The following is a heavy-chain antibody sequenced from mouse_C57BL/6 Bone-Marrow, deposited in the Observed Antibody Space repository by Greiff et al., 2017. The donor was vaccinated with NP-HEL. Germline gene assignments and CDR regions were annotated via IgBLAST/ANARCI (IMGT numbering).Heavy chain of an antibody. J-gene: IGHJ3*01. CDR3: ARMGVWLRRSFAY. V-gene: IGHV1-64*01. CDR2: IHPNSGST. CDR1: GYTFTSYW. Sequence: QVQLQQPGAELVKPGASVKLSCKASGYTFTSYWMHWVKQRPGQGLEWIGMIHPNSGSTNYNEKFKSKATLTVDKSSSTAYMQLSSLTSEDSAVYYCARMGVWLRRSFAYWGQGTLVTVSA. D-gene: IGHD2-2*01.